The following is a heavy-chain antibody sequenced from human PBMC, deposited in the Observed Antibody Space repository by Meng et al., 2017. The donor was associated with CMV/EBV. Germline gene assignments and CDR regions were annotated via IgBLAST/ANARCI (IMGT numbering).Heavy chain of an antibody. J-gene: IGHJ4*02. CDR1: GYTFTSYG. CDR3: ARSTKYSSSWFFDY. Sequence: ASVKVSYKASGYTFTSYGISWVRQAPGQGLEWMGWISAYNGNTNYAQKLQGRVTMTTDTSTSTAYMELRSLRSDDTAVYYCARSTKYSSSWFFDYWGQGTLVTVPQ. CDR2: ISAYNGNT. V-gene: IGHV1-18*01. D-gene: IGHD6-13*01.